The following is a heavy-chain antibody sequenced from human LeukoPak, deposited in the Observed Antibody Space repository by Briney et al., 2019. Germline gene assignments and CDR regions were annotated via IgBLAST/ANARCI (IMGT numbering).Heavy chain of an antibody. Sequence: PSEALSLTCAVSGGSISSGDYSWSWIRQPPGKGLEWIGYIYHSGSTYYNPSLKSRVTISVDTSKNQFSLKLSSVTAADTAVYYCARRGGSYPNPLFDYWGQGTLVTVSS. CDR1: GGSISSGDYS. J-gene: IGHJ4*02. CDR2: IYHSGST. V-gene: IGHV4-30-2*03. CDR3: ARRGGSYPNPLFDY. D-gene: IGHD1-26*01.